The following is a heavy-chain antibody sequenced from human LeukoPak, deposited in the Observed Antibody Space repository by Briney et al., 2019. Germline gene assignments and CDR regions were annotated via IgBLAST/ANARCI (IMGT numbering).Heavy chain of an antibody. D-gene: IGHD5-24*01. V-gene: IGHV4-39*01. CDR3: ASPLHRDGYNNFDY. J-gene: IGHJ4*02. CDR2: IYYSGST. CDR1: GGSISSSSYY. Sequence: PSETLSLTRTVSGGSISSSSYYWGWIRQPPGKGLEWIGSIYYSGSTYYNPSLKSRVTISADTSKNQFSLKLSSVTAADTAVYYCASPLHRDGYNNFDYWGQGTLVTVSS.